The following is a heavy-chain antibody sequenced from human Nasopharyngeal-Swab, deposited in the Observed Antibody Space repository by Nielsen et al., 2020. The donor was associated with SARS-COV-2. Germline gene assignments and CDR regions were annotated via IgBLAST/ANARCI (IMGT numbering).Heavy chain of an antibody. Sequence: GESLKISCTASGFIFSVYDINWVRQAPGKGLEWVSYISSSGHMIYYADSVKGRFTISSANAKNSLYLQMNSLTAEDTAVYYCAREAFYGDYGTGDYWGQGTLVTVSS. D-gene: IGHD4-17*01. J-gene: IGHJ4*02. CDR1: GFIFSVYD. CDR2: ISSSGHMI. V-gene: IGHV3-48*03. CDR3: AREAFYGDYGTGDY.